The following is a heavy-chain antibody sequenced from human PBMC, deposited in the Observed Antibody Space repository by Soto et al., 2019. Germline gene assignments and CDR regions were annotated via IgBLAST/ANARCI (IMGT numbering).Heavy chain of an antibody. CDR3: AKNRGSGSPYYYNMEV. D-gene: IGHD3-10*01. Sequence: GSLRLSCAASGFTFRTYAMSWVRQAPGKGLEWVSVISGSTGKTYYADSVKGRFTISRDNSKNTLSLQMNSLRGEDTAVYFCAKNRGSGSPYYYNMEVWGQGTMVTVSS. J-gene: IGHJ6*02. CDR2: ISGSTGKT. CDR1: GFTFRTYA. V-gene: IGHV3-23*01.